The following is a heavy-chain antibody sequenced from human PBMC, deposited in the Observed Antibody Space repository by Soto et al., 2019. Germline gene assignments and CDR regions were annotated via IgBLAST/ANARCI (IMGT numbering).Heavy chain of an antibody. CDR1: GFTFISYA. Sequence: GGSLRLSCAASGFTFISYAMSWVRQAPGKGLEWVSAISGSGGSTYYADSVKGRFTISRDNSKNTLYLQMNSLRAEDTAVYYCASGLNSGYDSRYYYYGMDVWGQGTTVTVSS. CDR2: ISGSGGST. J-gene: IGHJ6*02. CDR3: ASGLNSGYDSRYYYYGMDV. D-gene: IGHD5-12*01. V-gene: IGHV3-23*01.